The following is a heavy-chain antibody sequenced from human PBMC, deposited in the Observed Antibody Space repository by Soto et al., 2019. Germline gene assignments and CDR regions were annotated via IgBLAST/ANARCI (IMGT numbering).Heavy chain of an antibody. Sequence: GGSLRLSCAVSGFTFSIYAMSWVRQAPGKGLEWVPTISGIGDSSYYADSVKGRFTVSRDKSKNTLYLQMNSLRAEDTAVYYCARDMGYYYGSGSPYGMDVWGQGTTVTVSS. J-gene: IGHJ6*02. V-gene: IGHV3-23*01. CDR3: ARDMGYYYGSGSPYGMDV. CDR1: GFTFSIYA. CDR2: ISGIGDSS. D-gene: IGHD3-10*01.